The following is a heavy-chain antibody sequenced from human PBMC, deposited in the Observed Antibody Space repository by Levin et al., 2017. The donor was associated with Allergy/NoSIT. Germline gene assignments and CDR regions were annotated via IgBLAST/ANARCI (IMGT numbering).Heavy chain of an antibody. CDR1: GGSFSGYY. J-gene: IGHJ4*02. CDR2: INHSGST. D-gene: IGHD3-10*01. Sequence: NPSETLSLTCAVYGGSFSGYYWSWIRQPPGKGLEWIGEINHSGSTNYNPSLKSRVTISVDTSKNQFSLKLSSVTAADTAVYYCARGRGLLWFGRGFDYWGQGTLVTVSS. CDR3: ARGRGLLWFGRGFDY. V-gene: IGHV4-34*01.